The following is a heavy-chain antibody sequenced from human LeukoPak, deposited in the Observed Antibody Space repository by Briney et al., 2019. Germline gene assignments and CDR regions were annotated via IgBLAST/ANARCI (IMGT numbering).Heavy chain of an antibody. CDR1: GGSISSSNW. J-gene: IGHJ3*02. V-gene: IGHV4-4*02. CDR2: IYHSGST. Sequence: SETLSLTCAVSGGSISSSNWWSWVRQPPGKGLEWIGEIYHSGSTNYNPSLKSRVTISVDKSKNQFSLKLSSVTAADTAVYYCARGSGRWLQALIAFDIWGQGTMVTVSS. D-gene: IGHD5-24*01. CDR3: ARGSGRWLQALIAFDI.